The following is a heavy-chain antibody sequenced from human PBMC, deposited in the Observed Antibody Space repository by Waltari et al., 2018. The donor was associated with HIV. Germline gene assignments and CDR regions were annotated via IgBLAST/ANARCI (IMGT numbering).Heavy chain of an antibody. Sequence: QVQLQQSGPGLVKPSQTLSLTCAISGDSVPSNRAAWNWIRQSPSRGLEWLGRTYYRSKWYNDYAVSVKSRITINPDTSKNQFSLQLNSVTPEDTAVYYCAREGIFGPGYSSGCHLDYWGQGTLVTVSS. D-gene: IGHD6-19*01. CDR1: GDSVPSNRAA. CDR2: TYYRSKWYN. J-gene: IGHJ4*02. CDR3: AREGIFGPGYSSGCHLDY. V-gene: IGHV6-1*01.